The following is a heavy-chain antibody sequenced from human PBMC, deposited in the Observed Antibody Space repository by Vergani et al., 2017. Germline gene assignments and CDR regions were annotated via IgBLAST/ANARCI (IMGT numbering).Heavy chain of an antibody. CDR1: GFTFSSYS. Sequence: EVQLVESGGGLVKPGGSLRLSCAASGFTFSSYSMNWVRQAPGKGLEWVSSISSSSSYIYYADSVTGRFTISRDNAKNSLYLQMNSLRAEDTAVYYCARASGHAFDIWGQGTMVTVSS. CDR3: ARASGHAFDI. CDR2: ISSSSSYI. V-gene: IGHV3-21*01. J-gene: IGHJ3*02. D-gene: IGHD3-10*01.